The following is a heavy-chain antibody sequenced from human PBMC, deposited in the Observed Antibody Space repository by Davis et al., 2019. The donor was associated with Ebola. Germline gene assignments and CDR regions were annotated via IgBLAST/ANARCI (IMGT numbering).Heavy chain of an antibody. J-gene: IGHJ4*02. Sequence: GESLKISCAASGFSFRRYGMTWVRQAPGKGLEWVANMKGDGTLKNYVDSVKGRFTISRDNARKSLYLDMNSLRAEDTAIYYCATDNWGPALWGQGTLLTASS. CDR1: GFSFRRYG. CDR2: MKGDGTLK. D-gene: IGHD7-27*01. V-gene: IGHV3-7*01. CDR3: ATDNWGPAL.